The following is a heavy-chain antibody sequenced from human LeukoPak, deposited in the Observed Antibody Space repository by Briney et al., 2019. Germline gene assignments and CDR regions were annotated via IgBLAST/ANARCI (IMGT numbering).Heavy chain of an antibody. J-gene: IGHJ4*02. V-gene: IGHV4-59*01. Sequence: PSETLSLTCTVSGGSISSYYWSWIRQPPGKGLEWIGHISNRGSTNYNPSLKRRVTISVDTANNQFSLKLSSVTAADTAVYYCARKAGVYFDYWGQGTLVTVSS. CDR3: ARKAGVYFDY. CDR1: GGSISSYY. CDR2: ISNRGST.